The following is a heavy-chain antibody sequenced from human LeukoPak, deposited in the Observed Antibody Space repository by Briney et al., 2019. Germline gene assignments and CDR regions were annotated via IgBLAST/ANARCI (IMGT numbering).Heavy chain of an antibody. CDR2: IWYDGSNK. J-gene: IGHJ4*02. D-gene: IGHD1-1*01. CDR3: AKDVTTGTLALDY. CDR1: GFTFSSWG. V-gene: IGHV3-33*06. Sequence: GGSLRLSCAASGFTFSSWGMHWVHQAPGKGLEWVAVIWYDGSNKYYADSVKGRFTISRDNSKNTLYLQMNSLRAEDTAVYYCAKDVTTGTLALDYWGQGTLVTVSS.